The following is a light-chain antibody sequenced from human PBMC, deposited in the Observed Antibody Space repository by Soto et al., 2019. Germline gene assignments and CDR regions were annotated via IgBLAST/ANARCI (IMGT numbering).Light chain of an antibody. CDR3: SSYTSSSTPYV. V-gene: IGLV2-14*01. CDR2: DVS. CDR1: SSDVGGYNY. J-gene: IGLJ1*01. Sequence: QSALTQPASVSGSPGQSITISCTGTSSDVGGYNYVSWYQQHPGKAHKLMIYDVSNRPSGVSNRFSGSKSGNTASLIISGLQAEDEADYYCSSYTSSSTPYVFGTGTKVTVL.